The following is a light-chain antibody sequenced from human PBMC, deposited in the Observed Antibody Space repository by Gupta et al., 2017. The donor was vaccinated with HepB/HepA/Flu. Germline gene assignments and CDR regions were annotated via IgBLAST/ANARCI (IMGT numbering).Light chain of an antibody. J-gene: IGKJ4*01. CDR3: QQRINWPLT. V-gene: IGKV3-11*01. CDR1: QSVSRY. CDR2: DAY. Sequence: EIVMTQSPVTLSLSPGERATLSCRASQSVSRYLAWYQQKPGQPPSLLVFDAYNRATDIPPRFSGSGSGTEFTLTISSLEPEDFAVYYCQQRINWPLTFGGGTRVEIK.